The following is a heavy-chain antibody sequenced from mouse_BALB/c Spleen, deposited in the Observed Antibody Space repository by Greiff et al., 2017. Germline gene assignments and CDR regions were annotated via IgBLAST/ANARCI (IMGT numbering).Heavy chain of an antibody. CDR2: ISSGGSYT. V-gene: IGHV5-6*02. Sequence: EVKLVESGGDLVKPGGSLKLSCAASGFTFSSYGMSWVRQTPDKRLEWVATISSGGSYTYYPDSVKGRFTISRDNAKNTLYLQMSSLKSEDTAMYYCARRYYDYDVMDYWGQGTSVTVSS. J-gene: IGHJ4*01. CDR1: GFTFSSYG. D-gene: IGHD2-4*01. CDR3: ARRYYDYDVMDY.